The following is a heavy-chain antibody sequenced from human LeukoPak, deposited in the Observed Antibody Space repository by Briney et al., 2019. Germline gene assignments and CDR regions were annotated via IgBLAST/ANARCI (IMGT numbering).Heavy chain of an antibody. V-gene: IGHV4-34*01. Sequence: SETLSLTCDVYNASFGPYYWSWLRQSPGKGLEYIGEVNYRGDGNYNPSLNSRASISIDTSKKQFSLRLTSVTAADTAMYYCARETSLHIFDSWGQGTPVTVSS. CDR3: ARETSLHIFDS. J-gene: IGHJ4*02. D-gene: IGHD2-21*01. CDR2: VNYRGDG. CDR1: NASFGPYY.